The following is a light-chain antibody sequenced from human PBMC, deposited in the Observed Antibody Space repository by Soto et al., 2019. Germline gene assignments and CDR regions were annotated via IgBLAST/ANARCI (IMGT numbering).Light chain of an antibody. V-gene: IGKV1-5*03. Sequence: DIQMTQSPSTLSASVGDRVTITCRASQSISSWLAWYQQKPGKAPKLLIYKASSLESGVPSRFSGSGSGTEFTLTISSLQPDDFATYYCQQYNSYFRLTFGGGTKVEIK. CDR2: KAS. CDR1: QSISSW. CDR3: QQYNSYFRLT. J-gene: IGKJ4*01.